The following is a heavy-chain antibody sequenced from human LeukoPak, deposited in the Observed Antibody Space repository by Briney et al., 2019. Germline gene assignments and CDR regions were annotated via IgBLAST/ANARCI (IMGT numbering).Heavy chain of an antibody. CDR1: GFTFSSYW. V-gene: IGHV3-7*01. CDR3: AREGYYDSSGYCGFDI. Sequence: GALRLSCAASGFTFSSYWMSWVRQAPRKGLEGVANIKQDGSEKYYVDSVKGRFTISRDNAKNSLYLQMNSLRAEDTAVYYCAREGYYDSSGYCGFDIWGQGTMVTVSS. CDR2: IKQDGSEK. J-gene: IGHJ3*02. D-gene: IGHD3-22*01.